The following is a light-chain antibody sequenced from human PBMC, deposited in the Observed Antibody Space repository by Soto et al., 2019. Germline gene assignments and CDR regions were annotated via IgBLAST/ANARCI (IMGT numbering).Light chain of an antibody. J-gene: IGKJ2*02. V-gene: IGKV1-39*01. CDR2: AAS. CDR3: QQSYSTPPWT. Sequence: DIQMTQSPSSLSASVGDRVTVTCRASQSISGYLNWYQQKPGKAPKLLIYAASSLQSGVPSRFSGSGSGTDFTLTISSLQPEDFATYYCQQSYSTPPWTFGQGTK. CDR1: QSISGY.